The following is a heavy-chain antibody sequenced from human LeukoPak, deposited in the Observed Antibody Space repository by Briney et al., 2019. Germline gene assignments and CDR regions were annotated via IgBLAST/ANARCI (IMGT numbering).Heavy chain of an antibody. V-gene: IGHV3-64D*09. Sequence: GGSLRLSCSASGFTFSWYAMHWVRQAPGKGLEYVSTISSNGGSTYYADTVKGRFTISRDNSKNTLYLQMSSLRAEDTAVYYCVKGSSGWYEGYFDYWGQGTLVTVSS. CDR3: VKGSSGWYEGYFDY. J-gene: IGHJ4*02. CDR1: GFTFSWYA. D-gene: IGHD6-19*01. CDR2: ISSNGGST.